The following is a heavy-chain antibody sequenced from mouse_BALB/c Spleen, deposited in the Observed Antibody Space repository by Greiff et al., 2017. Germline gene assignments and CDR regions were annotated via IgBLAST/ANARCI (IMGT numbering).Heavy chain of an antibody. V-gene: IGHV1S127*01. CDR3: TRSGGTTVVAPAMDY. Sequence: QVHVKQPGAELVKPGASVKMSCKASGYTFTSYWMHWVKQRPGQGLEWIGVIDPSDSYTSYNQKFKGKATLTVDTSSSTAYMQLSSLTSEDSAVYYCTRSGGTTVVAPAMDYWGQGTSVTVSS. D-gene: IGHD1-1*01. J-gene: IGHJ4*01. CDR1: GYTFTSYW. CDR2: IDPSDSYT.